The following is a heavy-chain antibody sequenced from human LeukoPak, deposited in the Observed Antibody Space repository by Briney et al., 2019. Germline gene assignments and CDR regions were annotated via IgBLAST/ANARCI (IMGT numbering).Heavy chain of an antibody. J-gene: IGHJ5*02. Sequence: ASVKVSCKTSAYTFTDVYIHWVRQAPGQGLEWMAWINPNSGDTSYAQKFQGRVSLTRDTSINTAFMELSRLRSDDTAVYYCARIRRDVSWGQGALVTVSS. CDR3: ARIRRDVS. CDR2: INPNSGDT. D-gene: IGHD2-21*02. V-gene: IGHV1-2*02. CDR1: AYTFTDVY.